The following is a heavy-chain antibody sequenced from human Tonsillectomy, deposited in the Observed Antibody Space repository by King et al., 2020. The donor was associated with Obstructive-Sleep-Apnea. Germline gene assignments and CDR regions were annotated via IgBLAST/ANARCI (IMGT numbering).Heavy chain of an antibody. CDR1: GGSISSYY. V-gene: IGHV4-59*08. Sequence: LQLQESGPGLVKPSETLSLTCTVSGGSISSYYWSWIRQPPGKGLEWIGYIYYSGSTNYNPSLKSRVTISVDTSKNQFSLKLSSVTAADTAVYYCARLVYYDSSGYDYDAFDIWGQGTMVTVSS. D-gene: IGHD3-22*01. CDR3: ARLVYYDSSGYDYDAFDI. J-gene: IGHJ3*02. CDR2: IYYSGST.